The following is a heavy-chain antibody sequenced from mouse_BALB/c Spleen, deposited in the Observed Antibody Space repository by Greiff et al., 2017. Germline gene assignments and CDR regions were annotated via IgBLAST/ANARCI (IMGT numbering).Heavy chain of an antibody. CDR1: GYTFTDYA. CDR3: ASGGITTSFDY. D-gene: IGHD2-4*01. V-gene: IGHV1S137*01. Sequence: QVQLQQSGAELVRPGVSVKISCKGSGYTFTDYAMHWVKQSHAKSLEWIGVISTYYGDASYNQKFKGKATMTVDKSSSTAYMELARLTSEDSAIYYCASGGITTSFDYWGQGTTLTVSS. CDR2: ISTYYGDA. J-gene: IGHJ2*01.